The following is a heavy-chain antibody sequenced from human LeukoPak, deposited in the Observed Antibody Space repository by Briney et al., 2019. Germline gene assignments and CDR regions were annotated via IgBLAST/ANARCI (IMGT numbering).Heavy chain of an antibody. J-gene: IGHJ4*02. CDR1: GGTFSSYA. Sequence: SVKVSCKASGGTFSSYAISWVRQAPGQGLEWMGGIIPIFGTANYAQKLQGRVTMTTDTSTSTAYMELRSLRSDDTAVYYCARDQDASSYSSSWYHGRRRLGFDYWGQGTLVTVSS. CDR3: ARDQDASSYSSSWYHGRRRLGFDY. V-gene: IGHV1-69*05. CDR2: IIPIFGTA. D-gene: IGHD6-13*01.